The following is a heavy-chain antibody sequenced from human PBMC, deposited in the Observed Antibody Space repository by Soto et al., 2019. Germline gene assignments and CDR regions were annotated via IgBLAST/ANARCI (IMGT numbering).Heavy chain of an antibody. CDR3: ARPRGLRFSVADVFDI. D-gene: IGHD3-3*01. Sequence: TLSLTCTVSVGSISSSSFYWGWIRQPPGKGLEWIGSIYFSGTTYYNPSLKSRLTISVDTSKNQFSLKLISVTAADTTVYYCARPRGLRFSVADVFDIWGQGTMVTVSS. CDR1: VGSISSSSFY. V-gene: IGHV4-39*01. J-gene: IGHJ3*02. CDR2: IYFSGTT.